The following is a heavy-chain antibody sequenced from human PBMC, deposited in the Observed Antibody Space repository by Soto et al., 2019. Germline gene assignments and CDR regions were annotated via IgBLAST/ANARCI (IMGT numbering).Heavy chain of an antibody. CDR3: ARDPDGARDFDY. Sequence: QVQLVQSGAEVKNPGASVKVSCKASGYTFISHGISWVRQAPGQGLEWVGWINVYNGATNYAQKFQGRVTMTTDTSTSIAYMELRGLRSDDTAVYYCARDPDGARDFDYWGQGNLVTVSS. V-gene: IGHV1-18*01. CDR1: GYTFISHG. D-gene: IGHD3-10*01. J-gene: IGHJ4*02. CDR2: INVYNGAT.